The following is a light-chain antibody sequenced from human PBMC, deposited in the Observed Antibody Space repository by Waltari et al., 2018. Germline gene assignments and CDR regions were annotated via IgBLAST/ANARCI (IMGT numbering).Light chain of an antibody. Sequence: QSALTQPPSASGSPGQSVTISCPGTSGAIGASNSASWYRQHPGKVPKLMIDDVNRRPSGVPDRFSGSKSGNTASLTVSGLQPEDEAVYYCNSFAGSDTVVFGGGTTLTVL. CDR3: NSFAGSDTVV. J-gene: IGLJ2*01. CDR2: DVN. V-gene: IGLV2-8*01. CDR1: SGAIGASNS.